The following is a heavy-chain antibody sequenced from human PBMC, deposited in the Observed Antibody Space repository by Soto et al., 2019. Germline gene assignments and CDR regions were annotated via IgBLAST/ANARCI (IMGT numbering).Heavy chain of an antibody. CDR2: IKHSGIT. J-gene: IGHJ6*02. D-gene: IGHD3-16*01. V-gene: IGHV4-34*01. CDR1: GGSVRGYY. Sequence: QVQLQQWGAGLLKPSETLFLPCVVNGGSVRGYYWSWIRLPPRKGLEWIGEIKHSGITDSNPSLKDRIAISFWTCRNEFSLKLTSVTAADTAVYYCARAGWGATGRRGLGSYVFDVWGQGTTVTVAS. CDR3: ARAGWGATGRRGLGSYVFDV.